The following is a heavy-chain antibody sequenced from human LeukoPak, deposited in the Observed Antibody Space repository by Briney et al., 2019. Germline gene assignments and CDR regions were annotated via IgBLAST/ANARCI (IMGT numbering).Heavy chain of an antibody. V-gene: IGHV4-34*01. J-gene: IGHJ4*02. D-gene: IGHD5-12*01. Sequence: SETLSLTCAVYGGSFSGYYWSWIRQPPGKGLEWIGEINHSGSTNYNPSLKSRVTISVDTSKNQFSLKLSSVTAADTAVYYCARGGYSGYDDYWGQGTLVTVSS. CDR3: ARGGYSGYDDY. CDR2: INHSGST. CDR1: GGSFSGYY.